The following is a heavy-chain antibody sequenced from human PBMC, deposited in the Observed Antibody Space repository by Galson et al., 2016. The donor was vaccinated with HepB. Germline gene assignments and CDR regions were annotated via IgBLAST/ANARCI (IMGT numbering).Heavy chain of an antibody. Sequence: SLRLSCAASGFTFSSYAMTWVRQGPGKGLECVSGISGSGGTTSYADSVEGRFTISRDNSKNTLFLQMNSLRAEDTAVYYCAKTLYGGNSDWGQGTLVTVSS. V-gene: IGHV3-23*01. CDR2: ISGSGGTT. CDR3: AKTLYGGNSD. J-gene: IGHJ4*02. D-gene: IGHD4-23*01. CDR1: GFTFSSYA.